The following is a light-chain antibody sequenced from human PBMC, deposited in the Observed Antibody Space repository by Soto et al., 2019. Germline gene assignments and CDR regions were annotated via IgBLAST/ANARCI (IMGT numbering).Light chain of an antibody. J-gene: IGLJ2*01. CDR3: AAWDDSLNGPV. Sequence: QSVLTQPPSASGTPGQRVTISCSGSSSNIGRNTVNWYQQFPGTAPKLLIYSNNQRPSGVPDRFSGSKSGTSASLAISGLQSEDEADYYCAAWDDSLNGPVFGGGTKVTVL. CDR2: SNN. V-gene: IGLV1-44*01. CDR1: SSNIGRNT.